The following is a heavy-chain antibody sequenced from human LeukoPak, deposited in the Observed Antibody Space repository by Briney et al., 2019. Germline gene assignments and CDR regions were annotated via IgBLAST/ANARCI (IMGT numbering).Heavy chain of an antibody. J-gene: IGHJ5*01. CDR3: ATRSTGVAATFDS. Sequence: NSSETLSLTCTVSGGSISSSSYYWGWIRQPPGKGLEWIGSIFYSGSTYYNPSLKSRVTISVDTSKNQFSLKLSSVTAADTAVYYCATRSTGVAATFDSWGQGALVTVSS. CDR2: IFYSGST. V-gene: IGHV4-39*07. D-gene: IGHD2-15*01. CDR1: GGSISSSSYY.